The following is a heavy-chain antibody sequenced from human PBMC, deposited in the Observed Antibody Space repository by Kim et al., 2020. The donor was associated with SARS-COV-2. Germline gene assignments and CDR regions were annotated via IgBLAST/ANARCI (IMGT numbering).Heavy chain of an antibody. CDR3: AKDRTWYYVFWSSYDRPRDGMDV. CDR2: ISGSGGST. Sequence: GGSLRLSCAASGFTFSSYAMSWVRQAPGKGLEWVSAISGSGGSTYYADSVKGRITISRDKSKNTLHLQMNTLRAEETADYYRAKDRTWYYVFWSSYDRPRDGMDVWGQGTTLTVSS. V-gene: IGHV3-23*01. D-gene: IGHD3-3*01. CDR1: GFTFSSYA. J-gene: IGHJ6*01.